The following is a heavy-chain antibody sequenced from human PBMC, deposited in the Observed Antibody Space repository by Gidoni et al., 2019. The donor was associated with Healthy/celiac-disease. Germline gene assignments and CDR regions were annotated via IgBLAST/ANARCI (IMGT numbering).Heavy chain of an antibody. D-gene: IGHD5-18*01. J-gene: IGHJ6*02. CDR3: ARHADGYGHGFDYYYYGMDV. CDR1: GYTSTSYW. CDR2: IYPGDSDT. Sequence: EVQLVQSGAEVKKPGESLKISCKGSGYTSTSYWIGWLRQMPGKGLEWMGIIYPGDSDTRYSPSFQGQVTISADKSISTAYLQWSSLKASDTAMYYCARHADGYGHGFDYYYYGMDVWGQGTTVTVSS. V-gene: IGHV5-51*01.